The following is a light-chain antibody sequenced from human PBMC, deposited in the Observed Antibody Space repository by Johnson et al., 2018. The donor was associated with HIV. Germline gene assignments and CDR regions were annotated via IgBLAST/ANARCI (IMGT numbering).Light chain of an antibody. CDR1: SSNIGNNY. J-gene: IGLJ1*01. CDR3: GAWDSSLSAYV. Sequence: QSVLTQPPSVSAAPGQKVDISCSGSSSNIGNNYVSWYQQLPGTAPKLLIYDNNKRPSGIPDRFSGSKSGTSATLDITGLQTGDEADYYCGAWDSSLSAYVFATETKVTVL. V-gene: IGLV1-51*01. CDR2: DNN.